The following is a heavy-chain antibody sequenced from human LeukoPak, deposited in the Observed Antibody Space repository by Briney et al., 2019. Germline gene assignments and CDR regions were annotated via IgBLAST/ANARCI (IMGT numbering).Heavy chain of an antibody. CDR2: ISGSGGST. V-gene: IGHV3-23*01. CDR1: GFTFSSYS. D-gene: IGHD1-1*01. J-gene: IGHJ4*02. Sequence: GGSLRLSCAASGFTFSSYSMNWVRQAPGKGLEWVSAISGSGGSTYYADSVKGRFTISRDNSKNTLYLQMNSLRAEDTAVYYCAKGKLGNYYFDYWGQGTLVTVSS. CDR3: AKGKLGNYYFDY.